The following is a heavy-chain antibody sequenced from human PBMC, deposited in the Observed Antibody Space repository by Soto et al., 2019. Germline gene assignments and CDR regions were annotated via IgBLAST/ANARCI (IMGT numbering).Heavy chain of an antibody. J-gene: IGHJ4*02. CDR1: GFTFSSYA. D-gene: IGHD3-9*01. Sequence: GGSLRLSCAASGFTFSSYAMHWVRQAPGKGLEWVAVISYDGSNKYYADSVKGRFTISRDNSKNTLYLQMNSLRAEDTAVYYCARDLLTGYYSLPYFDYWGQGTLVTVSS. CDR2: ISYDGSNK. CDR3: ARDLLTGYYSLPYFDY. V-gene: IGHV3-30-3*01.